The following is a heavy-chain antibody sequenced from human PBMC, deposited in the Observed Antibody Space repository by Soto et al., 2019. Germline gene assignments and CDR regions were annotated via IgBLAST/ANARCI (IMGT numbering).Heavy chain of an antibody. Sequence: EVQLVESGGGLVQPGGSLRLSCAASGFTFSNYSMHWVRQVPRKGLVWVSHIDSDGNSTTYADSVKGRFTISRDNAKNTVYLEMNSLRAEDTAVYYCVRDDVGVGIDYWGLGTLVTVSS. CDR2: IDSDGNST. CDR1: GFTFSNYS. D-gene: IGHD1-26*01. J-gene: IGHJ4*02. V-gene: IGHV3-74*03. CDR3: VRDDVGVGIDY.